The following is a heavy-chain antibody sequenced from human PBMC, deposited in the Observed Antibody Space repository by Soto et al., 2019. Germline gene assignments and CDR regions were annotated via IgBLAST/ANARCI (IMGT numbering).Heavy chain of an antibody. V-gene: IGHV3-11*06. Sequence: GGSLRLSCAASGFTFSDYYMSWISQAPGKGLEWVSYISSSSIYTNYADSVKGRFTISRDNAKNSLYLQMNSLSSDDTAVYYCARNEDAFDIWGQGTMVTVSS. CDR2: ISSSSIYT. D-gene: IGHD1-1*01. J-gene: IGHJ3*02. CDR1: GFTFSDYY. CDR3: ARNEDAFDI.